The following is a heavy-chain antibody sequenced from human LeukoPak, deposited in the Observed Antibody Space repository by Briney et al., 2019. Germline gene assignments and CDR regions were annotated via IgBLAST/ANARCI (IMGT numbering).Heavy chain of an antibody. J-gene: IGHJ4*02. CDR3: ARAMVRGVIARYDY. Sequence: ASVKVSCKASGYTFSTYGISWVRQAPGQGLEWMGWISTYNENTEYAQKFQGRVTMTTDTSTSTAYMELRSLRSDDTAVYYCARAMVRGVIARYDYWGQGTLVTVSS. D-gene: IGHD3-10*01. V-gene: IGHV1-18*01. CDR2: ISTYNENT. CDR1: GYTFSTYG.